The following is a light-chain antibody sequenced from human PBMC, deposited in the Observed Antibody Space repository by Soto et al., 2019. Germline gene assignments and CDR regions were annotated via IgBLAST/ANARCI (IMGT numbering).Light chain of an antibody. J-gene: IGLJ2*01. CDR2: EGS. CDR3: CSYAGSRGVV. CDR1: SSDVGSYNL. Sequence: HSALTQPASVSGSPGQSITISCTGTSSDVGSYNLVSWYQQHPGKAPKLMIYEGSKRPSGISNRFSGSKSGNTASLTISGLQAEDEADYYCCSYAGSRGVVFGGGTKLTVL. V-gene: IGLV2-23*01.